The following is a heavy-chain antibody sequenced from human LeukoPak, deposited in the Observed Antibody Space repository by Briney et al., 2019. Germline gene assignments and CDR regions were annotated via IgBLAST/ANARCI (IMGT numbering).Heavy chain of an antibody. J-gene: IGHJ6*03. D-gene: IGHD3-3*01. CDR3: ASVSWSGYLEGDYYMDV. V-gene: IGHV1-2*02. CDR2: ISSNSGGT. CDR1: GYTFTGYY. Sequence: ASVKVSCKASGYTFTGYYMHWVRQAPGQGLEWMGWISSNSGGTNYAQKFQGRVTMTRDTSISTAYMELSRLRSDDTAVYYCASVSWSGYLEGDYYMDVWGKGTTVTVSS.